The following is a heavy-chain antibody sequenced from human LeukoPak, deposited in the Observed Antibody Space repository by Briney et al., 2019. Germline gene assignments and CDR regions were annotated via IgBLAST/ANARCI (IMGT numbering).Heavy chain of an antibody. CDR2: INPSGSIT. CDR3: ARIDGFRTFDY. V-gene: IGHV1-46*01. Sequence: ASVKVSCKASGYTFSSYYMHWVRQAPGQGLEWMGLINPSGSITSYAQKFQGRVTMTRDTSTSTVYMELSSLRSEDTAVYYCARIDGFRTFDYWGQGTLVTVSS. J-gene: IGHJ4*02. CDR1: GYTFSSYY. D-gene: IGHD3-9*01.